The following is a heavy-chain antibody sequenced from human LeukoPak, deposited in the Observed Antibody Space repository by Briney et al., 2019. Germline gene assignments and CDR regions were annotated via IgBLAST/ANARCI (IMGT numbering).Heavy chain of an antibody. V-gene: IGHV3-48*03. CDR1: GFTFSSYE. Sequence: PGGSLRLSCAASGFTFSSYEMNWVRQVPGKGLEWVSYISRSGSNKHYADSVKGRFTISRDNAKNSLYLQMNSLRAEDTAVYYFARNFGSTTVAPDYLDYWGREPWSPSPQ. CDR3: ARNFGSTTVAPDYLDY. D-gene: IGHD4-17*01. CDR2: ISRSGSNK. J-gene: IGHJ4*02.